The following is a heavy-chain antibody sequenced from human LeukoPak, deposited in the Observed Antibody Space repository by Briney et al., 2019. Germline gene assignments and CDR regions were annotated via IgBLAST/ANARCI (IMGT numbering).Heavy chain of an antibody. V-gene: IGHV3-11*01. CDR2: ISSSGSTI. CDR3: ARFYSTVTIHNWFDP. Sequence: PGGPLRLSCAASGFTFSDYYMSWIRQAPGKGLEWVSYISSSGSTIYYADSVKGRFTISRDNAKNSLYLQMNSLRAEDTAVYYCARFYSTVTIHNWFDPWGQGTLVTVSS. CDR1: GFTFSDYY. J-gene: IGHJ5*02. D-gene: IGHD4-17*01.